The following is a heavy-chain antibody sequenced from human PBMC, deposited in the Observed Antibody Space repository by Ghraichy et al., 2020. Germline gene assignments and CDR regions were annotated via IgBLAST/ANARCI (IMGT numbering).Heavy chain of an antibody. D-gene: IGHD6-13*01. Sequence: SCVISGDSVSSNSAAWNWIRQSPSRGLEWLARTYYRSKWNKDYAVSVKSRITINPDTSKNQLSLQLNSVTPEDTAVYYCVREAEQHKNWFDPWGQGTLVTVSS. J-gene: IGHJ5*02. CDR3: VREAEQHKNWFDP. V-gene: IGHV6-1*01. CDR2: TYYRSKWNK. CDR1: GDSVSSNSAA.